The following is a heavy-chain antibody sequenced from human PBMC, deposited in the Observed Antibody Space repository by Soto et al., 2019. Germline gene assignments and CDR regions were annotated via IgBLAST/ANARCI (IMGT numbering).Heavy chain of an antibody. D-gene: IGHD5-12*01. CDR3: ASCYDRWGSCKHYFDY. V-gene: IGHV1-69*02. CDR2: IIPVLRIA. Sequence: QVQLVQSGAEVKKPGSSVKVSCKASGGTFSSYTFTWVRQAPGQGLEWMGGIIPVLRIANYAQKFQGRVTITADKSTSTAYMELSSLRSEDTAVYYCASCYDRWGSCKHYFDYWGQGTLVTVSS. CDR1: GGTFSSYT. J-gene: IGHJ4*02.